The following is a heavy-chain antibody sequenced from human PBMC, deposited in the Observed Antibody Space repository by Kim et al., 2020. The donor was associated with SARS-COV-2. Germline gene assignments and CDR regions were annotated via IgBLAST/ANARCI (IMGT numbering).Heavy chain of an antibody. D-gene: IGHD1-20*01. J-gene: IGHJ6*02. CDR2: ISETGEAS. Sequence: GGSLRLSCAASGFTFNHYYMTWVRQAPGRGLEWVSSISETGEASYYADSVKGRFTISRDNSKDTLYLHVNRLRVEDTATYFCAGDQQGYITLVRPDLLSTGSSYYYGLDVWGQGTTVTISS. CDR3: AGDQQGYITLVRPDLLSTGSSYYYGLDV. CDR1: GFTFNHYY. V-gene: IGHV3-23*01.